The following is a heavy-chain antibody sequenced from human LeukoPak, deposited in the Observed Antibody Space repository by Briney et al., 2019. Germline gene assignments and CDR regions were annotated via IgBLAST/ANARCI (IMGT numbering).Heavy chain of an antibody. J-gene: IGHJ6*02. D-gene: IGHD5-12*01. CDR2: ISSSSIYI. CDR1: GFTFSRYS. CDR3: ARERIVATTQHYYYFGMDV. Sequence: GGSLRLSCAASGFTFSRYSMHWVRQAPGKGLEWVSSISSSSIYIYYADSVKGRFTISRDNAKNSLYLQMNSLRAEDTAVYYCARERIVATTQHYYYFGMDVWGQGTTVTVSS. V-gene: IGHV3-21*01.